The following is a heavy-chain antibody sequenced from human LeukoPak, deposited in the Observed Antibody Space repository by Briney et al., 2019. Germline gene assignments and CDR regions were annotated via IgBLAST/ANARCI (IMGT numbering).Heavy chain of an antibody. D-gene: IGHD2-15*01. CDR3: ASLGGWFRGVVVAATDY. CDR2: IYYSRST. J-gene: IGHJ4*02. CDR1: GGSISSSSYY. V-gene: IGHV4-39*01. Sequence: SETLSLTCTVSGGSISSSSYYWGWIRQPPGKGLEWIGSIYYSRSTYYNPSLKSGVTISVDTSKNPFSLQLSSVTAPYTAVYYCASLGGWFRGVVVAATDYWGQGTLVTVSS.